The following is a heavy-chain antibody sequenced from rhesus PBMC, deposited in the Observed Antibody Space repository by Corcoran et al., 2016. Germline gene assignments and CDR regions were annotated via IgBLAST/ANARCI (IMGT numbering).Heavy chain of an antibody. CDR3: AKGDSSFFDY. CDR1: GFTFSSYG. CDR2: MSNGGGST. J-gene: IGHJ4*01. D-gene: IGHD6-13*01. Sequence: EVQLVETGGGLVQPGGSLKLSCAASGFTFSSYGMSWVRQAPGKGLEWVSDMSNGGGSTYYADSVKGRFTISRDNSKNTLSLQMNSLRAEDTAVYYCAKGDSSFFDYWGQGVLVTVSS. V-gene: IGHV3S5*01.